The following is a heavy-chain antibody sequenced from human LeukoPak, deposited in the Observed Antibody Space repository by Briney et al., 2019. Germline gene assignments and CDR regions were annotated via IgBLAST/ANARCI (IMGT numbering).Heavy chain of an antibody. CDR1: GFTFSSYE. D-gene: IGHD2-21*02. CDR2: ITSSGSTI. V-gene: IGHV3-48*03. Sequence: GGSLRLSCAASGFTFSSYEMNWVRRAPGKGLEWVSYITSSGSTIYYADSVKGRFTISRDNAKNSLYLQMNSLRAEDTAVYYCAGALRLAFDIWGQGTMVTVSS. J-gene: IGHJ3*02. CDR3: AGALRLAFDI.